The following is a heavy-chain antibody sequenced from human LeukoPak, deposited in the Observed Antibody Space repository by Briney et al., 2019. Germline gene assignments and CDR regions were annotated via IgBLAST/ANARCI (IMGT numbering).Heavy chain of an antibody. CDR2: IYYSGST. V-gene: IGHV4-39*01. CDR3: ASLIGGIRYFDSPHRQVDY. J-gene: IGHJ4*02. CDR1: GGSISSSSYY. Sequence: SETLSLTCTVSGGSISSSSYYWGWIRQPPGKGLEWIGSIYYSGSTYYNPSLKSRVTISVDTSKNQFSLKLSSVTAADTAVYYCASLIGGIRYFDSPHRQVDYWGQGTLVTVSS. D-gene: IGHD3-9*01.